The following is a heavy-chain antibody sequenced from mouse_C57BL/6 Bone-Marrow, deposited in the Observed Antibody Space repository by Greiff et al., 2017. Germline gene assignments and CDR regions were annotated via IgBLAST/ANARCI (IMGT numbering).Heavy chain of an antibody. J-gene: IGHJ4*01. CDR1: GFSLTSYG. Sequence: VHLVESGPGLVQPSQSLSITCTVSGFSLTSYGVHWVRQSPGKGLEWLGVIWSGGSTDYNAAFISRLSISKDNSKSQVFFKMNSLQADDTAIYYCARIGAAQATYAMDYWGQGTSVTVSS. CDR2: IWSGGST. CDR3: ARIGAAQATYAMDY. V-gene: IGHV2-2*01. D-gene: IGHD3-2*02.